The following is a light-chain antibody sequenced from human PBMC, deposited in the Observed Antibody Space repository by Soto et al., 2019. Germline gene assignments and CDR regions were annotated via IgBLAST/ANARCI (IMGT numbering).Light chain of an antibody. V-gene: IGLV1-40*01. CDR1: SSNIGAGYD. Sequence: QPVLTQPPSVPGAPGQRVTISCTGSSSNIGAGYDVHWYQQLPGTAPKLLIYGNSNRPSGVPDRFSGSKSGTSASLAITGLQAEDEADYYCQSYDSSLSGYVFGTGTKVTVL. CDR2: GNS. J-gene: IGLJ1*01. CDR3: QSYDSSLSGYV.